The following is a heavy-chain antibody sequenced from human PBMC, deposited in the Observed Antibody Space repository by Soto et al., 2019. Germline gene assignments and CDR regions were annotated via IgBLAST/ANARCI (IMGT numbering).Heavy chain of an antibody. D-gene: IGHD2-15*01. V-gene: IGHV3-23*01. J-gene: IGHJ4*02. CDR3: AKVVGGSRRFDY. CDR2: ISGSGAAT. Sequence: GGSLRLSCAASGLTVSGYAMSWVRQAPGKGLEWVSAISGSGAATYYADSVKGRFTISRDSSKNTLYLQMNSLRAEDTALYYCAKVVGGSRRFDYWGQGTLVTVSS. CDR1: GLTVSGYA.